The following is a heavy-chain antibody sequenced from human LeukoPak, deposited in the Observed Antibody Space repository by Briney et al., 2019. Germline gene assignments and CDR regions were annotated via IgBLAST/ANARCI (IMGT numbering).Heavy chain of an antibody. D-gene: IGHD3-22*01. CDR2: IYPGDSNT. V-gene: IGHV5-51*01. J-gene: IGHJ4*02. CDR3: ARFAYGSDYFPGHY. CDR1: GYTFPNYW. Sequence: GESLKISCKGSGYTFPNYWIGWVRQMPGKGLEWMGIIYPGDSNTRYSPSSQGQVTISADKSISTAYLQWSSLKASDTAVYYCARFAYGSDYFPGHYWGQGTLVTVSS.